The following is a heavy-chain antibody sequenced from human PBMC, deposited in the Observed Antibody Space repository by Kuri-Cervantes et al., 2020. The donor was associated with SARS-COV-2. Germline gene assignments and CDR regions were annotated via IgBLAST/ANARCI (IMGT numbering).Heavy chain of an antibody. Sequence: GESLKISCAASGFTFSNAWMSWVRQAPGKGLEWVGRIKSKTDGGTTDYAAPVEGRFTISRDDSKNTLYLQMNSLKTEDTAVYYCTTVRFGELLQYYFDYWGQGTLVTVSS. CDR1: GFTFSNAW. V-gene: IGHV3-15*01. CDR2: IKSKTDGGTT. CDR3: TTVRFGELLQYYFDY. J-gene: IGHJ4*02. D-gene: IGHD3-10*01.